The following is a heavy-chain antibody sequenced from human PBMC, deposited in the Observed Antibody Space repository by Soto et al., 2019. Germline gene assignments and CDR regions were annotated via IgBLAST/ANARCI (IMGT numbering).Heavy chain of an antibody. Sequence: PGGSLRLSCAASGFTFSSYAMSWVRQAPGKGLEWVSGIRDRGDNPFYVDSVKGRFTISRDNAKNSLYLQMNSLRAEDTAVYYCARDRRVVVAARRLYYYYGMDVWGQGTTVTVSS. V-gene: IGHV3-23*01. J-gene: IGHJ6*02. CDR3: ARDRRVVVAARRLYYYYGMDV. D-gene: IGHD2-15*01. CDR1: GFTFSSYA. CDR2: IRDRGDNP.